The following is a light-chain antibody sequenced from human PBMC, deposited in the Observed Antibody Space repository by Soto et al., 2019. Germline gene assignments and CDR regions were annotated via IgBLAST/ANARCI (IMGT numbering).Light chain of an antibody. Sequence: DIQITQSPSSLSASVGDRVTITCRASQGISNYLAWYQQKPGKVPKLLIYAASTLQSGVPSRFSGSGSGTDFTLTISSLXPEDVATYYCQKYNSAPTWTFGQGTKVDIK. V-gene: IGKV1-27*01. J-gene: IGKJ1*01. CDR1: QGISNY. CDR2: AAS. CDR3: QKYNSAPTWT.